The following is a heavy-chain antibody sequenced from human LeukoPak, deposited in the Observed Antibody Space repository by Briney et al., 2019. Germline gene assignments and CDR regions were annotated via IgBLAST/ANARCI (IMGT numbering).Heavy chain of an antibody. CDR1: GGSISSYY. CDR3: ARFKWSHQSRVFDY. V-gene: IGHV4-59*01. CDR2: IYYSGST. Sequence: SETLSLTCTVSGGSISSYYWSWIRQPPGKGLEWIGYIYYSGSTNYNPSLKSRVTISVDTSKNQFSLKLSSVTAADTAVYYCARFKWSHQSRVFDYWGQGTLVTVSS. D-gene: IGHD2-15*01. J-gene: IGHJ4*02.